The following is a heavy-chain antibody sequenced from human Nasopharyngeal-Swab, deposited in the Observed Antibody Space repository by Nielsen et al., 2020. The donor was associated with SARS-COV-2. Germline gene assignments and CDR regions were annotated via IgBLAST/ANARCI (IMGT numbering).Heavy chain of an antibody. CDR2: IYYTGST. V-gene: IGHV4-59*08. J-gene: IGHJ6*04. D-gene: IGHD3-10*01. CDR1: GGSISPYY. Sequence: SETLSLTCTVSGGSISPYYWGWIRQPPGKGLEGIGYIYYTGSTNYNPPLKSRLTISVDRSKNQFSLRLSSVTAADTAVYYCARHFRGGDVWGNGTTVTVSS. CDR3: ARHFRGGDV.